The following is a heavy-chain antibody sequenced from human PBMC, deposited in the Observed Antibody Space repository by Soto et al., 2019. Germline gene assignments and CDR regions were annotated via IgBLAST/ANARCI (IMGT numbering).Heavy chain of an antibody. V-gene: IGHV4-34*01. CDR3: ARGRITMVRGVMVSPNFDY. D-gene: IGHD3-10*01. J-gene: IGHJ4*02. Sequence: LSPTCAVYGGSFSGYYWSWIRQPPGKGLEWIGEINHSGSTNYNPSLKSRVTISVDTSKNQFSLKLSSVTAADTAVYYCARGRITMVRGVMVSPNFDYWGQGTLVTVSS. CDR2: INHSGST. CDR1: GGSFSGYY.